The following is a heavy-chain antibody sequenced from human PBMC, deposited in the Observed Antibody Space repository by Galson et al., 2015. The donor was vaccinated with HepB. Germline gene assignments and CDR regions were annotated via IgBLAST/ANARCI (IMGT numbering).Heavy chain of an antibody. CDR3: ARATVGLDAFDI. D-gene: IGHD4-23*01. J-gene: IGHJ3*02. CDR2: IGTAGDT. V-gene: IGHV3-13*01. Sequence: SLRLSCAASGFTFSSYDMHWVRQATGKGLEWVSAIGTAGDTYYPGSVKGRFTISRENAKNSLYLQMNSLRAGDTAVYYCARATVGLDAFDIWGQGTMVTVSS. CDR1: GFTFSSYD.